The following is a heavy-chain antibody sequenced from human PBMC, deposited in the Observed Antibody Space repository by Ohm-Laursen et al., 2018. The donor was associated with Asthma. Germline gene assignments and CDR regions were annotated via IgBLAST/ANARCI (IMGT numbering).Heavy chain of an antibody. J-gene: IGHJ4*02. V-gene: IGHV3-48*02. CDR2: ITTGSSTI. D-gene: IGHD4-17*01. CDR1: GFTFSNYN. Sequence: SLRLSCSASGFTFSNYNMIWVRQAPGKGLDWVSSITTGSSTIYYADSVRGRFTISRDNAKNSLYLQMDSLRDEDTAVYYCARGSFDEYGDYPCDSWGQGTLVTVSS. CDR3: ARGSFDEYGDYPCDS.